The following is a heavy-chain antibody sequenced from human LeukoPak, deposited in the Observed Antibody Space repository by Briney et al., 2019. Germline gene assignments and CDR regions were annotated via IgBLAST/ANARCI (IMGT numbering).Heavy chain of an antibody. CDR3: ARDPVATAGTAFDY. D-gene: IGHD6-13*01. V-gene: IGHV4-4*02. CDR2: MYLSGTT. J-gene: IGHJ4*02. Sequence: PSETLSLTCTVSGDSINSLDLWSWVRQPPGKGLEWIGEMYLSGTTHSNPSVKSRVTISIDKSKDQFFLNLSSVTAADTAVYYCARDPVATAGTAFDYWGQGTLVTVSA. CDR1: GDSINSLDL.